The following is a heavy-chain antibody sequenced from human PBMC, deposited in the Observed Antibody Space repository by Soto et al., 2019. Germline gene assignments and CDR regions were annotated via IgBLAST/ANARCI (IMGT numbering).Heavy chain of an antibody. CDR2: ISYDATNK. V-gene: IGHV3-30-3*01. CDR1: GFIFRHHS. D-gene: IGHD6-25*01. J-gene: IGHJ4*02. Sequence: PGGSLRLSCAASGFIFRHHSMHWVRQTPGKGLEWVAVISYDATNKNYAVSVKGRFTVSRDNSNNTLYLQLGSLRPEDTAIYFCARGGGISSGSLYFFDNWGQGALVTVSS. CDR3: ARGGGISSGSLYFFDN.